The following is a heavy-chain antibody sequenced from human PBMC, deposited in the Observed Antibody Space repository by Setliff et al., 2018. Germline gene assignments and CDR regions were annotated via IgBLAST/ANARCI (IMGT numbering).Heavy chain of an antibody. CDR2: INHSGSS. CDR1: GGTFSDYF. V-gene: IGHV4-34*08. D-gene: IGHD6-6*01. CDR3: ARGRNVAARLLDS. J-gene: IGHJ4*02. Sequence: PSETLSLTCGASGGTFSDYFWTWIRQSPGKGLEWIGEINHSGSSNYNLSLKSRVTISIDTSNNQFSLKVTSVTAADTGIYYCARGRNVAARLLDSWGQGARVTVSS.